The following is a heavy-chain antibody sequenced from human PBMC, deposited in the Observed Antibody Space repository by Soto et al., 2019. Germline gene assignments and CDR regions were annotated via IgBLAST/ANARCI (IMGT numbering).Heavy chain of an antibody. V-gene: IGHV3-23*01. J-gene: IGHJ6*02. CDR3: AKARLRFLEWFGKNNYYYYVMDV. Sequence: PGGSLRLSCAASGFTFSSYAMSWVRQAPGKGLEWVSAISGSGGSTYYADSVKGRFTISRDNSKNTLYLQMNSLRAEDTAVYYCAKARLRFLEWFGKNNYYYYVMDVRAQGTTVTVSS. D-gene: IGHD3-3*01. CDR1: GFTFSSYA. CDR2: ISGSGGST.